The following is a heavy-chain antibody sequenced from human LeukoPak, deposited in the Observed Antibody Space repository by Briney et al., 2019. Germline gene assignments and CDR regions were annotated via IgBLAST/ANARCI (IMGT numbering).Heavy chain of an antibody. D-gene: IGHD1-14*01. CDR3: ARGVEPLAANTLAY. V-gene: IGHV3-53*01. CDR2: LYSDGNT. CDR1: GFTVITND. Sequence: AGSLRLSCAASGFTVITNDMTWVRQAPGKGLEWVSVLYSDGNTKYADSVQGRFTISRDNSENSLYLEMNSLSPDDTAVYYCARGVEPLAANTLAYWGQGTLVTVSS. J-gene: IGHJ4*02.